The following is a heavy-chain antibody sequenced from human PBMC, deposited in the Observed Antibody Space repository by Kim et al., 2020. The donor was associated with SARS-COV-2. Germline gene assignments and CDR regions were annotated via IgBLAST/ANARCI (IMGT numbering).Heavy chain of an antibody. CDR3: ARERLASGGTDFDY. V-gene: IGHV3-7*01. Sequence: VDSVTCPFTISRDNAKNSLFLQMNNLSAEDTAVYYCARERLASGGTDFDYWGQGTLVTVSS. J-gene: IGHJ4*02. D-gene: IGHD6-13*01.